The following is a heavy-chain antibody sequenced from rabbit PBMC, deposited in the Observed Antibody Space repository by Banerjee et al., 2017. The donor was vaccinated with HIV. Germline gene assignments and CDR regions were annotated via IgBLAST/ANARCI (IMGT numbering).Heavy chain of an antibody. D-gene: IGHD6-1*01. Sequence: QEQLVESGGDLVKPGASLTLTCTASGFSFSSRHYMCWVRQAPGKGLEWIACIDGGVSDATYYATSATGRFTISKTSSTTMTLQKTSLTAADTATYFCARDPGNTYHAYDLWGQGTLVTVS. CDR1: GFSFSSRHY. CDR2: IDGGVSDAT. V-gene: IGHV1S45*01. J-gene: IGHJ3*01. CDR3: ARDPGNTYHAYDL.